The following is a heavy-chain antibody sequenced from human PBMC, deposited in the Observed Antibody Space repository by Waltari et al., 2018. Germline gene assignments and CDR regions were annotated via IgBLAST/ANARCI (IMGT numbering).Heavy chain of an antibody. D-gene: IGHD3-9*01. J-gene: IGHJ4*02. CDR1: GFTFSSYA. CDR3: AKPVLRYFDWLKGGYFDY. CDR2: ISGSGGST. Sequence: EVQLLESGGGLVQPGGSLRLSCAASGFTFSSYAMSWVRQAPGKGLEWVSAISGSGGSTYYAASVKGRFTISRDNSKNTLYLQMNSLRAEDTAVYYCAKPVLRYFDWLKGGYFDYWGQGTLVTVSS. V-gene: IGHV3-23*01.